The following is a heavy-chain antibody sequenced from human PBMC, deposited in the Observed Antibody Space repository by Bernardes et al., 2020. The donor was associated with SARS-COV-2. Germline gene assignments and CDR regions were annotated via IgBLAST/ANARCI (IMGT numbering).Heavy chain of an antibody. J-gene: IGHJ6*02. Sequence: SVKVSCKASGGTFSSYAISWVRQAPGQGLEWMGRIIPIFGTANYAQKFQGRVTITADESTSTAYMELSSLRSEDTAVYYCARLGYSSSWSTYYGMDVWGQGTTVTVSS. V-gene: IGHV1-69*13. CDR3: ARLGYSSSWSTYYGMDV. D-gene: IGHD6-13*01. CDR2: IIPIFGTA. CDR1: GGTFSSYA.